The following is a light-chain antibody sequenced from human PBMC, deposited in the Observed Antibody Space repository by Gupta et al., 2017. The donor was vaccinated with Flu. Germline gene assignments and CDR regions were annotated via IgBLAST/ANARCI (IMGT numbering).Light chain of an antibody. CDR1: SSDVGGYNY. CDR3: ISYTSSSTLYV. V-gene: IGLV2-14*03. Sequence: QSALTQPASVSGSPGQSITISCTGTSSDVGGYNYVSWYQQHPGKAPKLMIYEVSDRPSGVSNRFSGSKSGNTASLTISGLQADDEADYYCISYTSSSTLYVFGTGTKVSVL. CDR2: EVS. J-gene: IGLJ1*01.